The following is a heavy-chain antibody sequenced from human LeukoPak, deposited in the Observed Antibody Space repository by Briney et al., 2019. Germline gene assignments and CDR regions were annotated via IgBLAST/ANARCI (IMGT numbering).Heavy chain of an antibody. D-gene: IGHD3-10*01. J-gene: IGHJ6*03. CDR3: ARDYGSGSQRSYYYFYMDV. CDR2: IPYDGSNK. Sequence: RRSLRLSCAASGFTFSSYAMAWVRQAPGKGLEWVAAIPYDGSNKYYADSVKGRFTISRDNSKNKRYLQTNSLRAEDTAVYYCARDYGSGSQRSYYYFYMDVWGKGTTVTVSS. CDR1: GFTFSSYA. V-gene: IGHV3-30*01.